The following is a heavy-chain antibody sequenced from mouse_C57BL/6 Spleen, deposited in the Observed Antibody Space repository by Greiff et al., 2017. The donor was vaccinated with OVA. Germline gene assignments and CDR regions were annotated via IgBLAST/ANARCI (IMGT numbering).Heavy chain of an antibody. CDR1: GYTFTSYW. Sequence: QIQLQQPGAELVKPGASVKMSCKASGYTFTSYWITWVKQRPGQGLEWIGDIYPGSGSTNYNEKFKSKATLTVDTSSSTAYMQLSSLTSEDSAVYYCAHSNYGYFDVWGTGTTVTVSS. D-gene: IGHD2-5*01. V-gene: IGHV1-55*01. CDR2: IYPGSGST. J-gene: IGHJ1*03. CDR3: AHSNYGYFDV.